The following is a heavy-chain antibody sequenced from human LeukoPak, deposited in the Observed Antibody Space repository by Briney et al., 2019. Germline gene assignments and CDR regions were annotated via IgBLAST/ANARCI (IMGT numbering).Heavy chain of an antibody. CDR1: VFDFNNYR. CDR2: IKQDGSEK. D-gene: IGHD6-25*01. J-gene: IGHJ4*02. V-gene: IGHV3-7*03. Sequence: GGSLRLFCVASVFDFNNYRITWVRHAPWKGLEWVANIKQDGSEKQYVDSVKGRFAISRDNAKKSLYLQINTLRAEDTAVYYCVRGPHIAATSYWGQGTLVAVSS. CDR3: VRGPHIAATSY.